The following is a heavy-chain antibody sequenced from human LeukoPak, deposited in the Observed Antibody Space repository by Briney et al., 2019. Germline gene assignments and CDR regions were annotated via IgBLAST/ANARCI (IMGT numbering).Heavy chain of an antibody. J-gene: IGHJ4*02. V-gene: IGHV1-2*02. CDR2: INPNSGGT. D-gene: IGHD5-18*01. Sequence: GASVKVSCKASGYTFTGCYMHWVRQASGQGLEWMGWINPNSGGTNYAQKFQGRVTMTRDTSISTAYMELSRLRSDDTAVYYCARTLPWRYSYGTYYFDYWGQGTLVTVSS. CDR3: ARTLPWRYSYGTYYFDY. CDR1: GYTFTGCY.